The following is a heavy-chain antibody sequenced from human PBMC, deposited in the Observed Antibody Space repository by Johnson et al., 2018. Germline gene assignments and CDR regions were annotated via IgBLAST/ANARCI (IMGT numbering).Heavy chain of an antibody. V-gene: IGHV3-23*04. CDR1: GFTFSSYA. D-gene: IGHD2-15*01. CDR3: ARDGVVVAATPDAFEI. Sequence: EVQLVESGGGLVQPGGSLRLSCAASGFTFSSYAMRWVRQAPGKGRERVSAISGSGGSTHYAASVKGRFTISRDNAKTSLYLQMNSLRAEDTAVYYCARDGVVVAATPDAFEIWGQGTLVTVSS. J-gene: IGHJ3*02. CDR2: ISGSGGST.